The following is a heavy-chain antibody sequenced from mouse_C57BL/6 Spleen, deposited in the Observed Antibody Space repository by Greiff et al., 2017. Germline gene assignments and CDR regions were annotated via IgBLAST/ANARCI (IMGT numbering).Heavy chain of an antibody. J-gene: IGHJ1*03. D-gene: IGHD2-5*01. CDR2: ISYDGSN. CDR1: GYSITSGYY. V-gene: IGHV3-6*01. CDR3: ATAYYSNYGNFDV. Sequence: EVHLVESGPGLVKPSQSLSLTCSVTGYSITSGYYWNWIRQFPGNKLEWMGYISYDGSNNYNPSLKNRISITRDTSKNQFFLKLNSVTTEDTATYYCATAYYSNYGNFDVWGTGTTVTVSS.